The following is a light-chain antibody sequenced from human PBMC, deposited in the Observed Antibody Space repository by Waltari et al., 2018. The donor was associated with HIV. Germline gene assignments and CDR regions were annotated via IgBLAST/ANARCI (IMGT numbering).Light chain of an antibody. CDR2: LNSDGSH. Sequence: QLVLPQSPSASASLGAPAKLTCTLSSGHSSYAIAWPQQQPDKGPRYLMKLNSDGSHSKGDGIPDRFSGSSSGAERYLTISSLQSEDEADYYCQTWGTGLRVFGGGTKLTVL. V-gene: IGLV4-69*01. CDR1: SGHSSYA. J-gene: IGLJ3*02. CDR3: QTWGTGLRV.